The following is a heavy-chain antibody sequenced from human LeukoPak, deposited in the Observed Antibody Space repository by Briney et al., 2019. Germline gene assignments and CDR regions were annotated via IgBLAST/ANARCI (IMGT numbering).Heavy chain of an antibody. J-gene: IGHJ4*02. CDR2: IYSGGST. Sequence: GGSLRLSCTASGFTARSNYMSWVRQAPGKGLEWSSVIYSGGSTYYADFVKGRFTFSRDTSKNTLYLQMKSLRAEDTAVYYCARGAFPDYGDARAAYYFDYWGQGTLVTVSS. CDR1: GFTARSNY. CDR3: ARGAFPDYGDARAAYYFDY. V-gene: IGHV3-53*01. D-gene: IGHD4-17*01.